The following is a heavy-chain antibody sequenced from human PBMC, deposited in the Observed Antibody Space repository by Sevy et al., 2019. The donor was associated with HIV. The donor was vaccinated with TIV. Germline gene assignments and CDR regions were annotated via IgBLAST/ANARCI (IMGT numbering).Heavy chain of an antibody. J-gene: IGHJ4*02. CDR1: GYTFTDYV. D-gene: IGHD6-13*01. CDR2: MSPDSGDT. V-gene: IGHV1-8*01. Sequence: ASVKVSCKTSGYTFTDYVINWVRQATGQGLEWLGWMSPDSGDTGSAQNFQGRITMTKNTSISTAYMELSGLRSDDTAVYYCAREVSDSSSWEFDFWGQGTLVTVSS. CDR3: AREVSDSSSWEFDF.